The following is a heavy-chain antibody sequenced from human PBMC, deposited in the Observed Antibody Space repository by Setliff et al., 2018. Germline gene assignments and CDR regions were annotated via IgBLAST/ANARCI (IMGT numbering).Heavy chain of an antibody. CDR2: IWFDGSNK. D-gene: IGHD3-16*01. CDR1: GFTFSTYG. J-gene: IGHJ6*03. CDR3: VKWDSKYVSGSHYMDV. Sequence: GGSLRLSCAASGFTFSTYGMPWVRQAPGKGLEWVAFIWFDGSNKYYVDSVKGRFTVSRDNSKNTLYLQVNTLRPEDTAVYYCVKWDSKYVSGSHYMDVWGKGTTVTVSS. V-gene: IGHV3-30*02.